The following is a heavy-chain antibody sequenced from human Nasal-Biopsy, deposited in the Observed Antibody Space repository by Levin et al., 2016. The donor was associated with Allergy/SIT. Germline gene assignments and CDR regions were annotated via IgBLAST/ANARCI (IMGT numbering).Heavy chain of an antibody. J-gene: IGHJ6*02. CDR2: INPNNGDT. V-gene: IGHV1-2*02. CDR3: ARLDWKLRSGDLYSYYGMDV. D-gene: IGHD3-16*01. Sequence: ASVKVSCKASGYTFTGYYIHWVRQAPGQGLEWMGWINPNNGDTNYAQIFQGTVTLTRDTSISTVYMEMSGLKSDDTAVYYCARLDWKLRSGDLYSYYGMDVWGQGTTVTVSS. CDR1: GYTFTGYY.